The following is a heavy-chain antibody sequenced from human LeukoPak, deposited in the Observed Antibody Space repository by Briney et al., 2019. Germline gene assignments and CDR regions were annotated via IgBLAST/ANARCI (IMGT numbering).Heavy chain of an antibody. CDR1: GFSFISYW. J-gene: IGHJ3*02. V-gene: IGHV3-74*01. CDR3: ARGPYYYDSSGHPDI. CDR2: INTDGTDT. Sequence: GGSLRLSCAASGFSFISYWIHWVRQTPGKGLVWVSQINTDGTDTNYADSVKGRFTISRDNAKNTLYLQMNSLRADDTAVYYCARGPYYYDSSGHPDIWGHGTMVAVSS. D-gene: IGHD3-22*01.